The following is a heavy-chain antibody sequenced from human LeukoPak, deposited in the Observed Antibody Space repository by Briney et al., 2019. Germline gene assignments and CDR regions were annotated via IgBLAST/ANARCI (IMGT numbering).Heavy chain of an antibody. D-gene: IGHD3-16*01. CDR2: IYSGGST. CDR3: AKARFDYLSYYFDY. CDR1: GFTVSSNY. V-gene: IGHV3-53*01. Sequence: GGSLRLSCAASGFTVSSNYMSWVRQAPGKGLEWVSVIYSGGSTYYADSVKGRFTISRDNSKNTLYLQMNSLRAEDTAVYYCAKARFDYLSYYFDYWGQGTLVTVSS. J-gene: IGHJ4*02.